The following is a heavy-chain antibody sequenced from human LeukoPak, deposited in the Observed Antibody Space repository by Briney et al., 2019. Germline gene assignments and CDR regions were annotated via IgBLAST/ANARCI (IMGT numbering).Heavy chain of an antibody. CDR2: IYTSGST. V-gene: IGHV4-61*02. CDR3: ARGVWGSYRTFDY. Sequence: PSETLSLTCTVSGGSISSGSYYWSWIRQPAGKGLEWIGRIYTSGSTSYNPSLKSRVTMSVDTSKNQFSLKLSSVTAADTAVYYCARGVWGSYRTFDYWGQGTLVTVSS. CDR1: GGSISSGSYY. D-gene: IGHD3-16*02. J-gene: IGHJ4*02.